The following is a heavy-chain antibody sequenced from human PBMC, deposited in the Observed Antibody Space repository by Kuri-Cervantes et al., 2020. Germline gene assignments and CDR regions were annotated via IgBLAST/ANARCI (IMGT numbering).Heavy chain of an antibody. CDR2: INRTGGT. Sequence: SQTLSLTCAVSGASFSGYFWSWIRQSPGKGLEWIGEINRTGGTAYNPSLKSRVIISIDTSQSQFSLKLSSVTAADTAVYYCARGRVVPAAMAGYMDVWGKGTTVTVSS. D-gene: IGHD2-2*01. CDR3: ARGRVVPAAMAGYMDV. J-gene: IGHJ6*03. V-gene: IGHV4-34*01. CDR1: GASFSGYF.